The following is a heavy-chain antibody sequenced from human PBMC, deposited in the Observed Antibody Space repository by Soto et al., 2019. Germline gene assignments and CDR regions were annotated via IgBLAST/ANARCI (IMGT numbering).Heavy chain of an antibody. D-gene: IGHD5-18*01. CDR3: ATLNSFGSDY. CDR1: GFTFCIFW. Sequence: GGSLRLSCAASGFTFCIFWMHWVRQAPGKGLVWVSRVYSDGSGPMYADSVKGRFTISRDNAKSTLYLQMNSLRPEDTAVYYCATLNSFGSDYWGRGTLVTVSS. V-gene: IGHV3-74*03. J-gene: IGHJ4*02. CDR2: VYSDGSGP.